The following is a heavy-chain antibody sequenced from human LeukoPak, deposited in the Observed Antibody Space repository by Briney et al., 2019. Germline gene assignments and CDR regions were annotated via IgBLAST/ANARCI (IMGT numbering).Heavy chain of an antibody. CDR2: ISYDGSNK. CDR1: GFTFSSYG. V-gene: IGHV3-30*18. CDR3: AKDRRGWPPRYYFDY. Sequence: GGSLRLSCAASGFTFSSYGMHWVRQAPGKGLEWVAVISYDGSNKYYADSVKGRFAISRDNSKNTLYLQMNSLRAEDTAVYYCAKDRRGWPPRYYFDYWGQGTLVTVSS. D-gene: IGHD6-19*01. J-gene: IGHJ4*02.